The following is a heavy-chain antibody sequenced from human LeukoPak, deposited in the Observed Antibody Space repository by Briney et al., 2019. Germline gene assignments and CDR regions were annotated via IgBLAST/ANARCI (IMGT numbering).Heavy chain of an antibody. Sequence: GGSLRLSCEATGFTFGSSPMSWVRQAPGKGLVWVSRIYTDGSYTNYADSVKGRFTISRDNAKNTLSLHMNSLRAEDMAVYYCARGDDESLDHWGQGTLVTVSS. CDR2: IYTDGSYT. CDR3: ARGDDESLDH. CDR1: GFTFGSSP. V-gene: IGHV3-74*01. D-gene: IGHD3-16*01. J-gene: IGHJ4*02.